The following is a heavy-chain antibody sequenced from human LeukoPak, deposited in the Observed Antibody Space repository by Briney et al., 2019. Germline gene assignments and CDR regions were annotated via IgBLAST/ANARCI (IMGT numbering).Heavy chain of an antibody. CDR1: GFTFSTYW. J-gene: IGHJ4*02. D-gene: IGHD6-6*01. Sequence: GGSLRLSCAASGFTFSTYWMTWVRQAPGKGLEWVANIKQDGSDKYYVDSAKGRLTISRDNAKKSLYLQMNSLRAEDTAVYYCARFRYSSSAFDYWGQGTLVIVSS. CDR3: ARFRYSSSAFDY. V-gene: IGHV3-7*01. CDR2: IKQDGSDK.